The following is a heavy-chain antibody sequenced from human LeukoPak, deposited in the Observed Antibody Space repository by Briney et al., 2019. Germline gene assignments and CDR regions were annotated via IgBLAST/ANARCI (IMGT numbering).Heavy chain of an antibody. CDR2: GHYSGST. J-gene: IGHJ4*02. CDR1: GGSISISSYY. CDR3: VSPYLGRFDY. V-gene: IGHV4-39*01. Sequence: SETLSLTCTVSGGSISISSYYWGWIRQPPGKGREWIGCGHYSGSTYNNPSLKSRVTISVDTSKNQFSLHLNSVSAADTAVYYCVSPYLGRFDYWGQGILVTVSS.